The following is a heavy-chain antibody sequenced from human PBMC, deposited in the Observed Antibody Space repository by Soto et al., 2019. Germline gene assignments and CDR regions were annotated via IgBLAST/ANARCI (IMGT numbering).Heavy chain of an antibody. V-gene: IGHV3-23*01. CDR1: GFTFSSYA. CDR2: ISGSGGST. CDR3: AKSRFGFDCWSGYSYYFDY. Sequence: GGSLRLSCAASGFTFSSYAMSWVRQAPGKGLEWVSAISGSGGSTYYADSVTGRFTISRDNSKNTLYLQMNSLRAEDTAVYFCAKSRFGFDCWSGYSYYFDYRGQGTLVTVSS. D-gene: IGHD3-3*01. J-gene: IGHJ4*02.